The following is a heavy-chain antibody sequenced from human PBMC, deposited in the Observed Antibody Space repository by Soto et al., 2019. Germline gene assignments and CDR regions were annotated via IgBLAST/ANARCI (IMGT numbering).Heavy chain of an antibody. CDR3: ARFHGSGENCFDP. D-gene: IGHD3-10*01. V-gene: IGHV4-30-4*01. J-gene: IGHJ5*02. CDR1: GGSISSGDYY. Sequence: SETLSLTCTVSGGSISSGDYYWSWIRQPPGKGLEWIGYIYYSGSTYYNPSLKSRVTISVDTSKNQFSLKLSSVTAADTAVYYCARFHGSGENCFDPWGQGTLVTVSS. CDR2: IYYSGST.